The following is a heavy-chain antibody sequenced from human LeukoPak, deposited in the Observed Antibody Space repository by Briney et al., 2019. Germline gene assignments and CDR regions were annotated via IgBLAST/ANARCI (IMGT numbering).Heavy chain of an antibody. V-gene: IGHV4-4*02. CDR2: SYDSGST. CDR1: SGSISSTNC. Sequence: PSGTLSLTCAVSSGSISSTNCWTWVRPPPGEGLEWIGGSYDSGSTNYNPSLKSRVTISVDKSKNQFSLKLSSVTAADTAVYYCASRYSRRYPFDYWGQGNLVTVSS. CDR3: ASRYSRRYPFDY. J-gene: IGHJ4*02. D-gene: IGHD6-13*01.